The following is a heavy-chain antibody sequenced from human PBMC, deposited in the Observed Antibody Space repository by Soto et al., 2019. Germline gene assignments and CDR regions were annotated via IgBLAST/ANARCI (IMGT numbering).Heavy chain of an antibody. CDR1: GGTRISYA. V-gene: IGHV1-69*01. CDR3: ARGYCSSTSCYLPKTHYYYYYYGMDV. D-gene: IGHD2-2*01. J-gene: IGHJ6*02. CDR2: IIPIFGTA. Sequence: GXSVKVTCKASGGTRISYAISLVRQAPGQGLDWMGRIIPIFGTANYAQKFQGRVTITADESTSTAYMELSSLRSEDTAVYYCARGYCSSTSCYLPKTHYYYYYYGMDVWGQGATVTVSS.